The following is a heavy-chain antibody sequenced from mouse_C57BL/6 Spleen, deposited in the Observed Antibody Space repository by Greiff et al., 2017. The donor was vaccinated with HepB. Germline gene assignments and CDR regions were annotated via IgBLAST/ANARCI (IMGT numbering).Heavy chain of an antibody. J-gene: IGHJ2*01. V-gene: IGHV3-6*01. CDR2: ISYDGSN. Sequence: EVKLVESGPGLVKPSQSLSLTCSVTGYSITSGYYWNWIRQFPGNKLEWMGYISYDGSNNYNPSLKNRISITRDTSKNQFFLKLNSVTTEDTATYYCARRFYDGYYFDYWGQGTTLTVSS. CDR1: GYSITSGYY. D-gene: IGHD2-3*01. CDR3: ARRFYDGYYFDY.